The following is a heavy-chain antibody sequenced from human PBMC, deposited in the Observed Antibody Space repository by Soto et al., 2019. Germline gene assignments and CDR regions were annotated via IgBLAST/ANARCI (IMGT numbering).Heavy chain of an antibody. CDR1: GFTFSSYS. CDR2: ISSSSSYI. CDR3: ARDKGGVDYYSGMDV. Sequence: PGGSLRLSCAASGFTFSSYSMNWVCQAPGKGLEWVSSISSSSSYIYYADSVKGRFTISRDNAKNSLYLQMNSLRAEDTAVYYCARDKGGVDYYSGMDVWGQGTTVTVSS. J-gene: IGHJ6*02. V-gene: IGHV3-21*01. D-gene: IGHD3-16*01.